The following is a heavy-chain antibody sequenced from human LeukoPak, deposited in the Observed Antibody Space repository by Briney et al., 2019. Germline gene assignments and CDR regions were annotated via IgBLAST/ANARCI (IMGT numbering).Heavy chain of an antibody. J-gene: IGHJ6*04. D-gene: IGHD5-12*01. CDR1: GGTFSSYA. Sequence: ASVKVSCKASGGTFSSYAISWVRQAPGQGLEWMGGIIPIFGTANYAQKSQGRVTITADESTSTAYMELSSLRSEDTAVYYCARGLVATTSHYYGMDVWGKGTTVTVSS. V-gene: IGHV1-69*13. CDR3: ARGLVATTSHYYGMDV. CDR2: IIPIFGTA.